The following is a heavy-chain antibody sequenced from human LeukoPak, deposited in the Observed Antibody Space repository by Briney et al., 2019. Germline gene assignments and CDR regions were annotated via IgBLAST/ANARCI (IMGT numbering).Heavy chain of an antibody. J-gene: IGHJ6*02. CDR3: ARDEIVVVPNHYYYCGMDV. Sequence: GGSLRLSCAASGFTFSSYWMHWVRQAPGEGLVWVSRINSEGTSTSYADSVKGRFTISRDNSKNTLYLQMNSLRAEDTAVYYCARDEIVVVPNHYYYCGMDVWGQGTTVTVSS. D-gene: IGHD2-2*01. CDR2: INSEGTST. V-gene: IGHV3-74*01. CDR1: GFTFSSYW.